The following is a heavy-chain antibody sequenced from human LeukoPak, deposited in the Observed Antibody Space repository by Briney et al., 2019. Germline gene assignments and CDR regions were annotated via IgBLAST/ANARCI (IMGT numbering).Heavy chain of an antibody. CDR3: ARQRPYYYDSSGYYGKHYYYYYGMDV. V-gene: IGHV5-51*01. Sequence: GGSLKISCKGSGYSFTSYWIGWVRQMPGKGLEWMGIIYPGDSDTRYSPSFQGQVTISADKSTSTAYLQWSSLKASDTAMYYCARQRPYYYDSSGYYGKHYYYYYGMDVWGQGTTVTVSS. CDR1: GYSFTSYW. D-gene: IGHD3-22*01. J-gene: IGHJ6*02. CDR2: IYPGDSDT.